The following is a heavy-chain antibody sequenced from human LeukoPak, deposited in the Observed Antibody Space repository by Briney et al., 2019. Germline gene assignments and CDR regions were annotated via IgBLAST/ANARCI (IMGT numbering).Heavy chain of an antibody. CDR1: RGDFNKYV. CDR2: IITIFDKV. CDR3: ARDSQRGAQRGFQF. J-gene: IGHJ1*01. V-gene: IGHV1-69*13. D-gene: IGHD1-26*01. Sequence: ASVKVSCKASRGDFNKYVFSWVRQAPGRGLEWMGGIITIFDKVNYAQNFQGRVTLTADEATNTAYLELSSLRSDDTAVYCARDSQRGAQRGFQFWGQGTLVTVSS.